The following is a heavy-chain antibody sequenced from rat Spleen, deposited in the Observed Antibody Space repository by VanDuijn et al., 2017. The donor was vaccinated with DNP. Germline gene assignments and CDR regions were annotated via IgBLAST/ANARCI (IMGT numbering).Heavy chain of an antibody. V-gene: IGHV5-7*01. CDR3: VRRGGKGLFAY. Sequence: EVQLMESGGGLVQPGRSLKLSCAASGFTFSDYNMAWVRQAPKKGLEWVATISYDGSSTYYRDSVKGRFTISRDNAKSTLYLQMDSLRSEDTATYYCVRRGGKGLFAYWGQGTLVTVSS. J-gene: IGHJ3*01. CDR2: ISYDGSST. CDR1: GFTFSDYN.